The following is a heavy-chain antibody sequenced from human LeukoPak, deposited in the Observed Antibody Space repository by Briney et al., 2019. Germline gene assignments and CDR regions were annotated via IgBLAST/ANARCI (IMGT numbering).Heavy chain of an antibody. CDR3: ARALRVVVTAISECDAFDI. CDR2: ISTSSSYI. D-gene: IGHD2-21*02. CDR1: GFTFSTYT. Sequence: GSLRLSCAAFGFTFSTYTINWVRQAPGKGLEWVSSISTSSSYIYYADSVKGRFTISRDNAKNSLYLQMNSLRAEDTAVYYCARALRVVVTAISECDAFDIWGQGTMVTVSS. V-gene: IGHV3-21*01. J-gene: IGHJ3*02.